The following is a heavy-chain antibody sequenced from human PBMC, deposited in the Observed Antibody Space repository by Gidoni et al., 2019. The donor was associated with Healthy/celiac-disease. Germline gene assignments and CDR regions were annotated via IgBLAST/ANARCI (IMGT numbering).Heavy chain of an antibody. J-gene: IGHJ5*02. D-gene: IGHD6-13*01. CDR3: ARTPSHAAAPYNWFDP. V-gene: IGHV2-26*01. CDR2: IFSNDEK. CDR1: GFSLSNARMG. Sequence: QVTLKESCPVLLKPTETLTLPCTVSGFSLSNARMGVSWIRQPPGKALEWLAHIFSNDEKSYSTSLKSRLTISKDTSKSQVVLTMTNMDPVDTATYYCARTPSHAAAPYNWFDPWGQGTLVTVSS.